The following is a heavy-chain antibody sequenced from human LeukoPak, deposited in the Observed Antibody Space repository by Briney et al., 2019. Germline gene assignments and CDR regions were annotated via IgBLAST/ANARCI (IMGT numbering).Heavy chain of an antibody. D-gene: IGHD2-15*01. J-gene: IGHJ4*02. Sequence: SETLSLTCTVSGGSISSYYWSWIRQPAGKGLEWIGRIYSSGSTDYNPSLKSRVTMSVDTSKNQFSLNLSSVTAADSAVYYCARARGRLLLVDYWGQGTLVTVSS. V-gene: IGHV4-4*07. CDR1: GGSISSYY. CDR3: ARARGRLLLVDY. CDR2: IYSSGST.